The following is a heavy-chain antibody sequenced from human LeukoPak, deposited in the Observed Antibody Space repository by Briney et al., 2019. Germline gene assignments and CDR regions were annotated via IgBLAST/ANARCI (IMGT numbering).Heavy chain of an antibody. CDR1: GYTLTELS. Sequence: ASVKVSCKVSGYTLTELSMHWVRQAPGKGLEWMGGFDPEDGETIYAQKLQGRVTMTTDTSTSTAYMELRSLRSDDTAVYYCAREGGSGSYYRYYYMDVWGKGTTVTVSS. D-gene: IGHD3-10*01. CDR3: AREGGSGSYYRYYYMDV. J-gene: IGHJ6*03. CDR2: FDPEDGET. V-gene: IGHV1-24*01.